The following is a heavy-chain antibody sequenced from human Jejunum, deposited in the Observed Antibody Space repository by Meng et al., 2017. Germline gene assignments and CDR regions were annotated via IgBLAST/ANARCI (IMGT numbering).Heavy chain of an antibody. CDR3: AKAVSPGGSGWYPTYYYYYGMDV. Sequence: GGSLRLSCAASGFTFSSYAMSWVRQAPGKGLEWVSGISNSAGSTFYADSVKARFTISRDNSKNTLFLQMNSLRAEDTAVYYCAKAVSPGGSGWYPTYYYYYGMDVWGLGTTVTVSS. CDR2: ISNSAGST. CDR1: GFTFSSYA. J-gene: IGHJ6*02. D-gene: IGHD6-19*01. V-gene: IGHV3-23*01.